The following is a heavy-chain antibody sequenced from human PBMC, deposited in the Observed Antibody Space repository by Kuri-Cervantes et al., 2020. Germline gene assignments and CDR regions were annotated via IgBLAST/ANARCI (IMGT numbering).Heavy chain of an antibody. CDR1: GGSFSGYY. Sequence: GSLRLSCAVYGGSFSGYYWSWIRQPPGKGLEWIGEINHSGSTNYNPSLKSRVNISEDTSKRQFSLKLSSVTAADTAVYYCARDTELERRSGWFDPWGQGTLVTVSS. CDR3: ARDTELERRSGWFDP. V-gene: IGHV4-34*01. CDR2: INHSGST. D-gene: IGHD1-1*01. J-gene: IGHJ5*02.